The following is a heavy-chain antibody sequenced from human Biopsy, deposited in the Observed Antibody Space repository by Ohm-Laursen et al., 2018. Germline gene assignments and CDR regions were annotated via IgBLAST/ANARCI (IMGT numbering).Heavy chain of an antibody. CDR1: GGSISNLY. CDR3: ARGMRTTGWPYFDY. Sequence: SDTLSLTCNVSGGSISNLYWSWIRQPPGEGLEWIGYMYYSGNTNYNPSLKSRVTISVDTSKNQFSLRLNSVTAADTAVYYCARGMRTTGWPYFDYWGQGILVTVSS. D-gene: IGHD2/OR15-2a*01. CDR2: MYYSGNT. V-gene: IGHV4-59*11. J-gene: IGHJ4*02.